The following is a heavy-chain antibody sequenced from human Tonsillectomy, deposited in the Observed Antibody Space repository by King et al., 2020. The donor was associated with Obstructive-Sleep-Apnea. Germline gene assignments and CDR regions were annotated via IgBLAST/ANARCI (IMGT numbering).Heavy chain of an antibody. D-gene: IGHD3-3*01. CDR2: IWYDGSKK. CDR3: AKDFWSGYYTGTYYYYGMDV. J-gene: IGHJ6*02. V-gene: IGHV3-33*06. CDR1: GFTFSSYA. Sequence: VQLVESGGGVVQPGRSLRLSCAASGFTFSSYAMHWVRQAPGKGLEWVAVIWYDGSKKYYADSLKGRFTISRDNSKNTLYLQMNSLRAEDTAVYYCAKDFWSGYYTGTYYYYGMDVWGQGTTVTVSS.